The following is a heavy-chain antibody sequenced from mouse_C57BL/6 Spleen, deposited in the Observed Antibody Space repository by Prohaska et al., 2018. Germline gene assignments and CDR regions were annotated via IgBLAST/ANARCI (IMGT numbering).Heavy chain of an antibody. CDR1: GFTFSNYW. V-gene: IGHV6-3*01. CDR2: IRLKSDNNDI. CDR3: TAPAGSSDY. J-gene: IGHJ2*01. D-gene: IGHD1-3*01. Sequence: EVKLEESGGGLVQPGGSMKLSCVASGFTFSNYWMNWVRQSPETRLEWVAQIRLKSDNNDIHYAESVKGRFTISRYDSKSSVYLEMNNLRAEDTGIYYCTAPAGSSDYWGQGTTLTVSS.